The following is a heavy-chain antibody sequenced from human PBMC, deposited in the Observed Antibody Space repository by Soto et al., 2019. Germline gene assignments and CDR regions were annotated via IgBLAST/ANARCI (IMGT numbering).Heavy chain of an antibody. CDR1: GGSFSGYY. CDR3: ARRTVLRYFDWPYAFDI. D-gene: IGHD3-9*01. CDR2: INHSGST. J-gene: IGHJ3*02. Sequence: SETLSLTCAVYGGSFSGYYWSWIRQPPGKGLEWIGEINHSGSTNYNPSLKSRVTISVDTSKNQFSLKLSSVTAADTAVYYCARRTVLRYFDWPYAFDIWGQGTMDTVSS. V-gene: IGHV4-34*01.